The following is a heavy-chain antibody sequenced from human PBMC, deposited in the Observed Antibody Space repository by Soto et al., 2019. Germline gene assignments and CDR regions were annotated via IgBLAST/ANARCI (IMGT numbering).Heavy chain of an antibody. V-gene: IGHV3-74*01. D-gene: IGHD5-12*01. J-gene: IGHJ4*02. CDR1: GFTFSSYW. Sequence: EVQLVESGGGLVQPGGSLRLSCAASGFTFSSYWMHWVRQAPGKGLVWVSRINSDGSSTSYADSVKGRFTISRDNAKNTLYLQMNGLRAEDTAVYYCARDPLRHYDSGYDTFDYWGQGTLVTVSS. CDR3: ARDPLRHYDSGYDTFDY. CDR2: INSDGSST.